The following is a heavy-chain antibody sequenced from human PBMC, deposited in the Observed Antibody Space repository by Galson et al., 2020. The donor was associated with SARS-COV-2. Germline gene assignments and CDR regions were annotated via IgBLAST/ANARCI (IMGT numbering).Heavy chain of an antibody. Sequence: GGSLKLSCAASGFTFSSYSMNWVRQAPGKGLEWVSSISISSSYIYYADSVKGRFTISRDNAKNSLYLQMNSLRAEDTAVYYCAREADYYDSSGIFDWWGQGTLVTVSS. CDR1: GFTFSSYS. CDR2: ISISSSYI. J-gene: IGHJ4*02. CDR3: AREADYYDSSGIFDW. V-gene: IGHV3-21*01. D-gene: IGHD3-22*01.